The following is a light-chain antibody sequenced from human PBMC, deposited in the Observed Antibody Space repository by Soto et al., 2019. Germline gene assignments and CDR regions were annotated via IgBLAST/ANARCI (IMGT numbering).Light chain of an antibody. J-gene: IGKJ1*01. Sequence: DIQMTQSPSTLSASGGDRVIITCRASQSISNWLAWYQQKPGKAPRLLIYKASRLENGVPSRFSGSGSGTEFTLTISSLHPDEFASYYCQQYDSYPWTFGQGTKVEIK. V-gene: IGKV1-5*03. CDR2: KAS. CDR1: QSISNW. CDR3: QQYDSYPWT.